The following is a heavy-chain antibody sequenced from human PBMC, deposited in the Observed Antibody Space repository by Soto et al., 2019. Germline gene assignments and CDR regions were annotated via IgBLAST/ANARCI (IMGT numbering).Heavy chain of an antibody. J-gene: IGHJ5*02. D-gene: IGHD6-13*01. V-gene: IGHV3-48*01. CDR2: ISSSSSTI. Sequence: EVQLVDSGGGLVQPGGSLRLSCAASGFTFSSDSMNWVRQAPGKGLEWVSYISSSSSTIYYADSVKGRFTISRDNAKNSPYLQMNSLRAEATAVYYCARHPERIAQIGWFDPWGQGSLVTVSS. CDR3: ARHPERIAQIGWFDP. CDR1: GFTFSSDS.